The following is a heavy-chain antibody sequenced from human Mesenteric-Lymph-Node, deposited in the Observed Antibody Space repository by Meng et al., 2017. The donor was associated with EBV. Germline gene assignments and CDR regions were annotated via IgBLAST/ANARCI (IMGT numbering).Heavy chain of an antibody. Sequence: QVKLQKWGAGLLKPSETLSLTCGVYGGSSSGDYWSWIRQPPGKGLEWIGEISHSGGTTYNPSLKSRVTISVDTSKNQFSLKLSSVTAADTAVYYCATHGSGSYSWFDPWGQGTLVTVSS. J-gene: IGHJ5*02. V-gene: IGHV4-34*01. D-gene: IGHD3-10*01. CDR3: ATHGSGSYSWFDP. CDR1: GGSSSGDY. CDR2: ISHSGGT.